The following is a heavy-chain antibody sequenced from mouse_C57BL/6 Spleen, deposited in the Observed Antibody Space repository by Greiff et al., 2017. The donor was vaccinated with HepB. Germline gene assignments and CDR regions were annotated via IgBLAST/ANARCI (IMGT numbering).Heavy chain of an antibody. D-gene: IGHD2-3*01. CDR2: IDPETGGT. Sequence: QVQLQQSGAELVRPGASVTLSCKASGYTFTDYEMHWVKQTPVHGLEWIGAIDPETGGTAYNQKFKGKAILTADKSSSTAYMELRSLTSEDSAVYYCTRDDGYGFADWGQGTLVTVSA. CDR1: GYTFTDYE. V-gene: IGHV1-15*01. CDR3: TRDDGYGFAD. J-gene: IGHJ3*01.